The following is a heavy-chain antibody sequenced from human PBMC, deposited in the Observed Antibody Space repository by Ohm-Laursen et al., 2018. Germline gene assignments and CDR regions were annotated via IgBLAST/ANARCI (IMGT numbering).Heavy chain of an antibody. V-gene: IGHV4-31*03. D-gene: IGHD2-21*02. CDR3: ARHAAYCGGDCYSRWFDP. J-gene: IGHJ5*02. CDR1: GGSISSGGYY. Sequence: TLSLTCTVSGGSISSGGYYWSWIRQHPGKGLEWIGYIYYSGSTYYNPSLKSRVTISVDTSKNQFSLKLSSVTAADTAVYYCARHAAYCGGDCYSRWFDPWGQGTLVTVSS. CDR2: IYYSGST.